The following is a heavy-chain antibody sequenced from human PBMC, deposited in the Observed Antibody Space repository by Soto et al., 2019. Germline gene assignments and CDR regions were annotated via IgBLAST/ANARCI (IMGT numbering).Heavy chain of an antibody. V-gene: IGHV2-5*02. CDR1: GFSLSADGVG. CDR2: VYWDDDQ. J-gene: IGHJ3*01. Sequence: QITLKESGPTLVKPTQTLTLTCTFSGFSLSADGVGVGWISQLLGKALEWLALVYWDDDQRYSPSLKTRLTITKDTSKNQVVLTMTNMDPVDTATYYCAHAYGGTSWPNDAFDVWGQGTVVTVSS. CDR3: AHAYGGTSWPNDAFDV. D-gene: IGHD2-2*01.